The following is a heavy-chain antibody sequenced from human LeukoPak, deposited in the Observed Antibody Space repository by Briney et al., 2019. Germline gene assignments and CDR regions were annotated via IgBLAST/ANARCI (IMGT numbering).Heavy chain of an antibody. CDR1: GLTFSSYS. Sequence: GGSLRLSCAASGLTFSSYSMNWVRQAPGKGLEWVSSISSSSSYIYYADSVKGRFTISRDNAKNSLYLQMNSLRAEDTAVYYCARGDSGPAHLHAYWGQGTLVTVSS. V-gene: IGHV3-21*01. J-gene: IGHJ4*02. CDR2: ISSSSSYI. CDR3: ARGDSGPAHLHAY. D-gene: IGHD3-10*01.